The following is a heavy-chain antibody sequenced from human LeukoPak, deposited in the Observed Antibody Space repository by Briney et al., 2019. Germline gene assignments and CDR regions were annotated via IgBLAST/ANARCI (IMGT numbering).Heavy chain of an antibody. CDR2: INHRGST. Sequence: SETLSLTCGVYGGSFSGYYWSWIRQPPGKGLEWIGEINHRGSTNYNPSLKSRVTISVDTSKNQFSLKLSSVTAADTAVYYCARHNYYDSSGYYVDYWGQGTLVTVSS. D-gene: IGHD3-22*01. CDR1: GGSFSGYY. J-gene: IGHJ4*02. V-gene: IGHV4-34*01. CDR3: ARHNYYDSSGYYVDY.